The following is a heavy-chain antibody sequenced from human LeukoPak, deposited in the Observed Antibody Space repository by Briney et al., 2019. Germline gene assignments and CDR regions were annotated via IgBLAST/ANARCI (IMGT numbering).Heavy chain of an antibody. CDR2: INSDGSST. CDR3: ASSYGSGRFDP. J-gene: IGHJ5*02. V-gene: IGHV3-74*01. D-gene: IGHD3-10*01. Sequence: PGGXLRLSCAASGFTFSRYWMHWVGQAPGKGLVGVSRINSDGSSTNYADSVKGRFTISRDKAKNKLYLQMNSLRAEDTAVYYCASSYGSGRFDPWGQGTLVTVSS. CDR1: GFTFSRYW.